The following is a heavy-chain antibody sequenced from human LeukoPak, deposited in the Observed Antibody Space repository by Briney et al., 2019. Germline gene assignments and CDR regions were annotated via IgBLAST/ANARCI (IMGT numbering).Heavy chain of an antibody. CDR1: GYTFTHYD. Sequence: ASVTVSYKASGYTFTHYDINWVRQAPGQGGEWMGWMNPNSSNTGYAQKFQGRVTMTRNTSISTAYMELSSLRSEDTAVYYCARDTSDYGMDVWGQGTTVTVSS. J-gene: IGHJ6*02. V-gene: IGHV1-8*01. CDR2: MNPNSSNT. CDR3: ARDTSDYGMDV.